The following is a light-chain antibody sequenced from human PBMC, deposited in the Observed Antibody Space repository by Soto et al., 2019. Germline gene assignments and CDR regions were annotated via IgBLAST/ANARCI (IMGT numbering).Light chain of an antibody. J-gene: IGLJ2*01. CDR1: SSDVGSYNR. CDR2: EVS. V-gene: IGLV2-18*02. Sequence: QSVLTQPPSVSGSPGQSVTISCTGTSSDVGSYNRVSWYQQPPGTAPKLMIHEVSNRPSGVPDRFSGSKSGNTASLTISGLQAEDEADYYCSSYTSSSTLVLGGGTKVTVL. CDR3: SSYTSSSTLV.